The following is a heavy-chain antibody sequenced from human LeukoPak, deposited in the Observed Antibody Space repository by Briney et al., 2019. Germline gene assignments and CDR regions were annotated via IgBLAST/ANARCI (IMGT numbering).Heavy chain of an antibody. J-gene: IGHJ3*02. CDR1: GYTFTGYY. CDR2: INPNSGGT. V-gene: IGHV1-2*02. CDR3: ARDDSSGWYAWPSNAFDI. D-gene: IGHD6-19*01. Sequence: ASVKVSCKASGYTFTGYYMHWVRQAPGQGLEWMGWINPNSGGTNYAQKFQGRVTMTRDTSISTACMELSRLRSDDTAVYYCARDDSSGWYAWPSNAFDIWGQGTMVTVSS.